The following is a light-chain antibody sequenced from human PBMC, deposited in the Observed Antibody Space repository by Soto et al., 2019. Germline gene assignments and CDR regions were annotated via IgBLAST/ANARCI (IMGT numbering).Light chain of an antibody. CDR3: QQYGSSPRT. Sequence: EIGLTQSPGTLSLSPGERATLSCKASQSVSSSYLAWYQQKPGQAPRLLTYDASSRATGIPDRFSGSGSGTDFTLTISRLEPEDFAVYYCQQYGSSPRTFGQGTKVEIK. J-gene: IGKJ1*01. CDR2: DAS. V-gene: IGKV3-20*01. CDR1: QSVSSSY.